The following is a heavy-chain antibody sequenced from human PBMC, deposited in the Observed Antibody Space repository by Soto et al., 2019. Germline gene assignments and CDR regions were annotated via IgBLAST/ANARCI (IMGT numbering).Heavy chain of an antibody. Sequence: QLQLQESGPGLVKPSETLSLTCTVSGASVTSSTYYWGWIRQPPGKGLEWIGSIYYSGSTYYNPSLRRRVTISLDTSKNQVSLKLTSVTAADTAVYYCANDYGDYKSYYGMDVVGHGTTFTVSS. D-gene: IGHD4-17*01. CDR3: ANDYGDYKSYYGMDV. V-gene: IGHV4-39*01. CDR2: IYYSGST. CDR1: GASVTSSTYY. J-gene: IGHJ6*02.